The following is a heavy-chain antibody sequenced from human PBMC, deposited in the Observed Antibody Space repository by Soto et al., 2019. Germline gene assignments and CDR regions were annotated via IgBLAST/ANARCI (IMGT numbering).Heavy chain of an antibody. J-gene: IGHJ4*02. Sequence: QVQLVQSGAEVKKPGASVKVSCKASGYTFTSYGISWVRQAPGQGLEWMGWISAYNGNTNYAQKLQGRVTMTTDKHTSTSYMDLRSMRSGKTAVHYCAGVWCVEVVYYFDDWGQGTLVTVSS. CDR3: AGVWCVEVVYYFDD. CDR2: ISAYNGNT. CDR1: GYTFTSYG. V-gene: IGHV1-18*01. D-gene: IGHD2-21*01.